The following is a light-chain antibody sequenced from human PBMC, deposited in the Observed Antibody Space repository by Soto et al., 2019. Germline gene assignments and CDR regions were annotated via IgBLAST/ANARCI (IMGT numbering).Light chain of an antibody. V-gene: IGKV3-15*01. J-gene: IGKJ1*01. CDR3: QQYNNSPQT. CDR2: GAS. CDR1: QSVSSN. Sequence: VLTQSPATLSVSPWERATLSCRARQSVSSNLAWSQQKPGQAPRLLIYGASPRATGIPARFSGSGSGTEFTLTISSLQSEDFAVYYCQQYNNSPQTFGQGTKVDIK.